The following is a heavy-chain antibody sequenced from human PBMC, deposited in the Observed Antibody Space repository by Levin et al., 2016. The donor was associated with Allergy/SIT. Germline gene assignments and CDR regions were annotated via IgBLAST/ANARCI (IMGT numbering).Heavy chain of an antibody. D-gene: IGHD2/OR15-2a*01. V-gene: IGHV3-23*01. Sequence: VRQAPGKGLEWVSLISASDGSTYYADSVKGRFTISRDNSKNTLFLQMNSLRAEDTAMYYCAKDEYCATCSFDYWGQGALVTVSS. J-gene: IGHJ4*02. CDR2: ISASDGST. CDR3: AKDEYCATCSFDY.